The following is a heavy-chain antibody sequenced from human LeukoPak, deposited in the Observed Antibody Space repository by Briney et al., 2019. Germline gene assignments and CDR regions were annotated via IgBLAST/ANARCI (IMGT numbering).Heavy chain of an antibody. CDR1: GGSISSYY. Sequence: SETLSLTCTVSGGSISSYYWSWIRQPAGKGLEWIGRIYTSGSTNYNPSLKSRVTMSVDTSKNQFSLKLSSVTAADTAVYYCARDLNYYGSGSSFYYNYYMDVWGKGTTVTVSS. CDR3: ARDLNYYGSGSSFYYNYYMDV. J-gene: IGHJ6*03. D-gene: IGHD3-10*01. CDR2: IYTSGST. V-gene: IGHV4-4*07.